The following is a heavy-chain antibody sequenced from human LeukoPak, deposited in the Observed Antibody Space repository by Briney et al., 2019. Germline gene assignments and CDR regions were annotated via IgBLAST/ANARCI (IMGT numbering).Heavy chain of an antibody. V-gene: IGHV3-33*01. J-gene: IGHJ4*02. D-gene: IGHD3-10*01. CDR1: GFTFSSYS. CDR3: ARTSFRFGELLPVDY. CDR2: IWYDGSNK. Sequence: GRSLRLSCAASGFTFSSYSMHWVRQAPGKGLDGVAVIWYDGSNKYYADSVKGRFTISRDNSKNTLYLQMNSLRAEDTAVYYCARTSFRFGELLPVDYWGQGTLVTVSS.